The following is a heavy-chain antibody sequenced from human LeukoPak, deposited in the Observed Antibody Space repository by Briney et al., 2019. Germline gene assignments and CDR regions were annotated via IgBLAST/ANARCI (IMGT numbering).Heavy chain of an antibody. CDR2: IHDDGKST. CDR1: GFTFNNYW. CDR3: ARVRGYSFGLVS. V-gene: IGHV3-74*01. Sequence: GGSLRLSCVASGFTFNNYWMHWVRQAPGKGLVWVSRIHDDGKSTTYADSVKGRFTISRDNAKNTLYLQMNSLRAEDTAVYYCARVRGYSFGLVSWGQGTLVTVSS. J-gene: IGHJ5*02. D-gene: IGHD5-18*01.